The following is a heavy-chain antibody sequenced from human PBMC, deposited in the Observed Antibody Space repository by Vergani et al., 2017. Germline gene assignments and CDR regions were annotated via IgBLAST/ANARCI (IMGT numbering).Heavy chain of an antibody. D-gene: IGHD2-15*01. Sequence: EVQLVESGGGLVKPGGSLRLSCAASGFTFSSYSMNWVRQAPGKGLEWVSSISSSSSYIYYADSVKVRFTISRDNAKNSLYLQMNSLRAEDTAVYYCARVGGKVGSHWGQGTLVTVSS. CDR1: GFTFSSYS. V-gene: IGHV3-21*01. CDR3: ARVGGKVGSH. CDR2: ISSSSSYI. J-gene: IGHJ4*02.